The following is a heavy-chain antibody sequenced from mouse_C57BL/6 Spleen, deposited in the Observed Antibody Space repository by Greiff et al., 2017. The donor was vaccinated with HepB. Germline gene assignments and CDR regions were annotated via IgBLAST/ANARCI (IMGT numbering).Heavy chain of an antibody. CDR1: GYAFSSYW. V-gene: IGHV1-80*01. CDR3: ARDGYYYGSRGGYYAMDY. Sequence: VQLQQSGAELVKPGASVKISCKASGYAFSSYWMNWVKQRPGKGLEWIGQIYPGDGDTNYNGKFKGKATLTADKSSSTAYMQLSSLTSEDSAVYFCARDGYYYGSRGGYYAMDYWGQGTSVTVSS. D-gene: IGHD1-1*01. J-gene: IGHJ4*01. CDR2: IYPGDGDT.